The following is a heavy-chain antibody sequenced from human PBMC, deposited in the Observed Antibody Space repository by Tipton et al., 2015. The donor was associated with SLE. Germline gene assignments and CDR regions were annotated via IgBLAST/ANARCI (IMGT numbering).Heavy chain of an antibody. J-gene: IGHJ4*02. CDR2: INHSGST. CDR1: GGSFSGYY. V-gene: IGHV4-34*01. Sequence: TLSLTCAVYGGSFSGYYWSWIRQPPGKGLEWIGEINHSGSTNYNPSLKSRVTISVDTSKNQFSLKLSSVTAADTAVYYCAREWAGSGDYWGQGTLVTVSS. CDR3: AREWAGSGDY. D-gene: IGHD3-3*01.